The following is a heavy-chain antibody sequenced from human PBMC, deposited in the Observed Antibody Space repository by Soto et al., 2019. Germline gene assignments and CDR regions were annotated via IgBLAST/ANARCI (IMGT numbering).Heavy chain of an antibody. V-gene: IGHV5-51*01. J-gene: IGHJ6*01. CDR2: IYPGDSDT. D-gene: IGHD6-19*01. CDR1: GYNSTRYW. CDR3: ARHPSSIAVAPCMDV. Sequence: HSPKLSCTCSGYNSTRYWIGWVPQKTGKGLEWMGIIYPGDSDTRYSPSFQGQVTISADKSISTAYLQWSSLKASDTAMYYVARHPSSIAVAPCMDVWGQGTMVSVSS.